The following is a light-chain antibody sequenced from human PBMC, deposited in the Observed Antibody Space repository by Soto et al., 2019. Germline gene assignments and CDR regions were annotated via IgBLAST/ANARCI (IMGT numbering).Light chain of an antibody. CDR2: DSS. CDR1: QSVSNY. CDR3: QQRRVWPLT. Sequence: VLTQSPAILSLSPGERATLDCRANQSVSNYLAWYQQRPGQAPRLLIYDSSNRATGVPARFSASGSGTDFTRTISSLEPEDFAVYYCQQRRVWPLTFGGGTKVEIK. J-gene: IGKJ4*01. V-gene: IGKV3-11*01.